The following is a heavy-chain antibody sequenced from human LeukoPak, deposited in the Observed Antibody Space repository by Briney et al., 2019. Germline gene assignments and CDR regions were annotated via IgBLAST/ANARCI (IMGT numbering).Heavy chain of an antibody. CDR3: ARLGITGTTGGYYFDY. V-gene: IGHV1-2*02. CDR2: INPNSGGT. D-gene: IGHD1-7*01. J-gene: IGHJ4*02. Sequence: GASVKVSCKASGYTFTGYYMHWVRQAPGQGLEWMGWINPNSGGTNYAQKFQGRVTMTRDTSISTAYMELSRLRSDDTAVYYCARLGITGTTGGYYFDYWGQGNLVTVSS. CDR1: GYTFTGYY.